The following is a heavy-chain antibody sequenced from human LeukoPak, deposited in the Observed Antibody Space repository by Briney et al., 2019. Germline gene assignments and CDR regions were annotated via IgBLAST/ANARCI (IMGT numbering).Heavy chain of an antibody. D-gene: IGHD3-22*01. Sequence: ASVTVSCKASGYTFTSYDINWVRQAPGQGLEWMGWMNPNSGNTGYAQKFQGRVTMTRDTSISTAYMELSRLRSDDTAVYYCARDRADYYDSSGYYDYWGQGTLVTVSS. CDR1: GYTFTSYD. CDR3: ARDRADYYDSSGYYDY. V-gene: IGHV1-8*01. CDR2: MNPNSGNT. J-gene: IGHJ4*02.